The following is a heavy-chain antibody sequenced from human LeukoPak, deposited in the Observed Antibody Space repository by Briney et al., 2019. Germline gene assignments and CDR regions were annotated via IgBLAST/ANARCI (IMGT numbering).Heavy chain of an antibody. CDR1: GGSISSYY. V-gene: IGHV4-59*08. J-gene: IGHJ4*02. D-gene: IGHD3-22*01. CDR3: AGSSGLHSSKWSYYFDY. CDR2: IDYIGST. Sequence: SETLSLTCTVSGGSISSYYWSWIRQPPGKGLEWIGYIDYIGSTNYNPSLKSRIRMSVDRSQNQVSLKLTSVTAADTAVYYCAGSSGLHSSKWSYYFDYWGQGTLVTVSS.